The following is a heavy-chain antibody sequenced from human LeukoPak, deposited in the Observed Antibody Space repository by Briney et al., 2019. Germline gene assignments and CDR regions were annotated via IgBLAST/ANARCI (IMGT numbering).Heavy chain of an antibody. V-gene: IGHV4-39*01. D-gene: IGHD2-8*01. CDR3: ARPKNTGGVLDY. J-gene: IGHJ4*02. CDR2: IYYSGST. Sequence: SETLSLTCTVSGGSISSSSYYWGWIRQPPGKGLEWIGSIYYSGSTYYNPSLKSRVTISVDTSKNQFSLKLSSVTAADTAVYYCARPKNTGGVLDYWGQGTLVTVSS. CDR1: GGSISSSSYY.